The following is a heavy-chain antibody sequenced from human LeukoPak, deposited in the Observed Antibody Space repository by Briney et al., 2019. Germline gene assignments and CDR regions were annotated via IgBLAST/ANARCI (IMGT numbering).Heavy chain of an antibody. Sequence: GGSLRLSCAAAGFTFSSYWMHWVRQAPGKGLGWVSRINSDGKSISYADSVKGRFTISRDNAKNTLYLQMNSLRAEDTAVYYCAREVATSFDYWGQGTLVTVSS. J-gene: IGHJ4*02. D-gene: IGHD5-24*01. CDR1: GFTFSSYW. V-gene: IGHV3-74*01. CDR2: INSDGKSI. CDR3: AREVATSFDY.